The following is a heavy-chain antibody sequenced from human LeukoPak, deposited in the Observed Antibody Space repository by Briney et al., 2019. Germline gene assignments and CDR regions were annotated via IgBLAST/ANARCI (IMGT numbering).Heavy chain of an antibody. V-gene: IGHV1-69*13. CDR1: GGTFSSYA. Sequence: SVKVSCEASGGTFSSYAISWVRQASGQGLEWMGGIIPIFGTANYAQKFQGRVTITADESTSTAYMELSSLRSEDTAVYYCARDRLRLGGILSSGWFDPWGQGTLVTVSS. CDR3: ARDRLRLGGILSSGWFDP. CDR2: IIPIFGTA. J-gene: IGHJ5*02. D-gene: IGHD3-16*01.